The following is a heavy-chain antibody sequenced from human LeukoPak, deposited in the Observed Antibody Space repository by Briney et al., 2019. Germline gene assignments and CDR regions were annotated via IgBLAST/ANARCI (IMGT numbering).Heavy chain of an antibody. CDR1: GGSISSYY. CDR3: ARESVTMIHAFDI. Sequence: SETLSLTCTVSGGSISSYYWSWIRQPPGKGLEWIGYIYYSGSTNYNPSLKSRVTISVDTSKNQFSLKLSSVTAADTAVYYCARESVTMIHAFDIWGQGTMVTVSS. J-gene: IGHJ3*02. V-gene: IGHV4-59*01. D-gene: IGHD3-22*01. CDR2: IYYSGST.